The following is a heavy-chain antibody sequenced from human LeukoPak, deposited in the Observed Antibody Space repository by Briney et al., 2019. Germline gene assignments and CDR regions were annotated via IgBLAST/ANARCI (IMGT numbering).Heavy chain of an antibody. J-gene: IGHJ4*02. CDR3: ARVLGWELPTFDY. CDR2: ISRSGSTI. Sequence: GGSLRLSCAVSGFTSSSYEMNWVRQAPGKGLEWVSYISRSGSTIDYADSVKGRFTISRDNAKNSLYLQMDSLRAEDTAVYYCARVLGWELPTFDYWGQGTLVTVSS. D-gene: IGHD1-26*01. CDR1: GFTSSSYE. V-gene: IGHV3-48*03.